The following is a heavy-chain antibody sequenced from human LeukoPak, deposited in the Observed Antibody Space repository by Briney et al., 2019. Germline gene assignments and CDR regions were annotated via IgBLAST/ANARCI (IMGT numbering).Heavy chain of an antibody. V-gene: IGHV3-33*01. CDR3: ARGYYGTGKFDY. Sequence: PGGSLRLSCGASGFNFNTYGIHWVRRAPGKGLEWVAVTWYDGSIKYYADSVKGRFSISRDNIKNTVYLQMNSLRAEDTAVYYCARGYYGTGKFDYWGQGTLVTVSS. CDR2: TWYDGSIK. CDR1: GFNFNTYG. D-gene: IGHD3-10*01. J-gene: IGHJ4*02.